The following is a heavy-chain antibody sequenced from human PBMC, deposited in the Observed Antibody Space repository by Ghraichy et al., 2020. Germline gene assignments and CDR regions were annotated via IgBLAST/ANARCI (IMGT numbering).Heavy chain of an antibody. V-gene: IGHV4-34*01. J-gene: IGHJ5*02. CDR2: INHSGST. CDR1: GGSFSGYY. Sequence: SETLSLTCAVYGGSFSGYYWSWIRQPPGKGLEWIGEINHSGSTNYNPSLKSRVTISVDTSKNQFSLKLSSVTAADTAVYYCARGVWHIVVVTARARFDPWGQGTLVTVSS. CDR3: ARGVWHIVVVTARARFDP. D-gene: IGHD2-21*02.